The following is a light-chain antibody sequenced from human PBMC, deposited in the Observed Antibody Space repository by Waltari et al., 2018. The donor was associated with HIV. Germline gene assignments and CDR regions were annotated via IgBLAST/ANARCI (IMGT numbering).Light chain of an antibody. Sequence: QSVLTQPPSASGTPGQRVTISCSGSRFNIGRNYVYWYQQLPGTAPKVLIYRDNQRPSGVPARFPGAKSGTSASLAISGLRSEDEAEYYCAAWDDSLSGLVVFGGGTRVTVL. CDR3: AAWDDSLSGLVV. CDR1: RFNIGRNY. J-gene: IGLJ2*01. V-gene: IGLV1-47*01. CDR2: RDN.